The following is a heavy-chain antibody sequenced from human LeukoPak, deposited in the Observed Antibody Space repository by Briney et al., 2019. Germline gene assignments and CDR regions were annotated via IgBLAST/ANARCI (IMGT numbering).Heavy chain of an antibody. CDR3: AKDIAAMVP. D-gene: IGHD5-18*01. Sequence: GGSLRLSCATSGFTVSDRYVSWVRQAPGKGLEWVSVIYSDGSTYYADSVKGRFTISRDNSKNTLYLQMNSLRAEDTAVYYCAKDIAAMVPWGQGTLVTVSS. V-gene: IGHV3-53*01. J-gene: IGHJ5*02. CDR1: GFTVSDRY. CDR2: IYSDGST.